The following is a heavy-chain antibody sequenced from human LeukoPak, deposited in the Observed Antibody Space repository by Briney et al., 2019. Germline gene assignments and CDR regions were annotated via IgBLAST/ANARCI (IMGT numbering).Heavy chain of an antibody. CDR3: ARQGYGRSSFFDH. Sequence: PSETLSLTCAVYGGSFSAYYWSWIRQPPGKGLEWIGNLFHSGTTYYNPSLKSRVSISVDTSKNQFSLKLNSVTAADTAVYYCARQGYGRSSFFDHWGQGTLVTVSS. D-gene: IGHD6-6*01. J-gene: IGHJ4*02. CDR2: LFHSGTT. CDR1: GGSFSAYY. V-gene: IGHV4-34*12.